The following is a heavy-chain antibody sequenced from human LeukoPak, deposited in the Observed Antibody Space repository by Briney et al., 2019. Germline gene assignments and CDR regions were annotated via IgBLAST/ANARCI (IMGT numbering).Heavy chain of an antibody. D-gene: IGHD3-22*01. J-gene: IGHJ4*02. Sequence: GGSLRLSCAASGFTFSSYSMNWVRQAPGKGLEWVSSISSSSSYIYYADSVKGRFTISRDNAKNSLYLQMNSLRAEDTAVYYCARAPLYYYDSSGYFDYWGQGTLVTVSS. CDR2: ISSSSSYI. CDR3: ARAPLYYYDSSGYFDY. CDR1: GFTFSSYS. V-gene: IGHV3-21*01.